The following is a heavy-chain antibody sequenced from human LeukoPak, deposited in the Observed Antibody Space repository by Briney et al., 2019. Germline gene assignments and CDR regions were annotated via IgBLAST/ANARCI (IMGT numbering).Heavy chain of an antibody. CDR1: GFTFSTYD. CDR2: IGTAGDT. CDR3: ARGAGTHFDY. J-gene: IGHJ4*02. D-gene: IGHD6-13*01. V-gene: IGHV3-13*04. Sequence: GGSLRLSCAASGFTFSTYDMHWVRQAIGKGLEWVSAIGTAGDTYYPGSVRGRFTMTRENAKNPLYLQMNSLTAGDTAVYYCARGAGTHFDYWGQGILVTVSS.